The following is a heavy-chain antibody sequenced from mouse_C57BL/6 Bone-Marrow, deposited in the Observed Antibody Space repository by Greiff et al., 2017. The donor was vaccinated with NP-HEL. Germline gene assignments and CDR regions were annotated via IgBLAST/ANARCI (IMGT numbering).Heavy chain of an antibody. Sequence: QVQLQQSGAELMKPGASVKLSCKATGYTFTGYWIEWVKQRPGHGLEWIGEILPGSGSTNYNEKFKGKATFTADTSSNTAYMQLSSLTTEDSAIYYGARRGGFVNDGVFAYWGQGTLVTVSA. CDR3: ARRGGFVNDGVFAY. D-gene: IGHD2-3*01. V-gene: IGHV1-9*01. J-gene: IGHJ3*01. CDR2: ILPGSGST. CDR1: GYTFTGYW.